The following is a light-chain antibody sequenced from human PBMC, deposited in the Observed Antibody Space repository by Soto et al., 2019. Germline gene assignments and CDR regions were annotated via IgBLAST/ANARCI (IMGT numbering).Light chain of an antibody. Sequence: EIVLTQSPATLYVSPGERATLSCRTSQSVSSSLAWYQQNPGQAPRRLIYGASTRATGIPARFSGSGSGTEFTLTISSLQSEACAVYYCQQYKNWPWTFGQGTKVDIK. CDR3: QQYKNWPWT. V-gene: IGKV3-15*01. CDR1: QSVSSS. J-gene: IGKJ1*01. CDR2: GAS.